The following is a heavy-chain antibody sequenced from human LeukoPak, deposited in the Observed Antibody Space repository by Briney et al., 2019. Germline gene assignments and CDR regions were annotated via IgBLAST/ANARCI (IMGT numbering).Heavy chain of an antibody. V-gene: IGHV4-59*08. CDR2: IYYSGST. CDR3: ARRDDSSGGAIDY. J-gene: IGHJ4*02. D-gene: IGHD3-22*01. CDR1: GGSISSYY. Sequence: SETLSLTCTVSGGSISSYYWSWIRQPPGKGLEWIGYIYYSGSTNYNPSLKSRVTISVDTSKNQFSQKLSSVTAADTAVYYCARRDDSSGGAIDYWGQGTLVTVSS.